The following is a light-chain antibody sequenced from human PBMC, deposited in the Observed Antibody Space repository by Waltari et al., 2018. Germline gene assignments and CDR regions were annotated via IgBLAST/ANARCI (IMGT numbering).Light chain of an antibody. CDR3: SSFTTSSTVV. CDR2: DVR. J-gene: IGLJ2*01. CDR1: SSDVGGYNY. V-gene: IGLV2-14*03. Sequence: QSALTQPASVSGSPGQSITISCTGTSSDVGGYNYVSWYHHHPGKVPKLIIFDVRKRPSGLSNRFSGSKYGNTASLTVSGLQTEDEADYYCSSFTTSSTVVFGGGTKLTVL.